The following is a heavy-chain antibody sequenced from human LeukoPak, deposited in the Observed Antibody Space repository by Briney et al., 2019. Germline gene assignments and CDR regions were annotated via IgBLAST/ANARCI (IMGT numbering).Heavy chain of an antibody. CDR3: ARRLRIEGGTRRGDALDM. V-gene: IGHV4-59*08. J-gene: IGHJ3*02. CDR1: GFTFSNAW. Sequence: GSLRLSCAASGFTFSNAWMSWVRQAPGKGLEWIGYIYNSGSTNYNPSLKSRVTISADTSKKQSSLRVTSVTAADTAVYYCARRLRIEGGTRRGDALDMWGQGTMVTVSS. D-gene: IGHD1-26*01. CDR2: IYNSGST.